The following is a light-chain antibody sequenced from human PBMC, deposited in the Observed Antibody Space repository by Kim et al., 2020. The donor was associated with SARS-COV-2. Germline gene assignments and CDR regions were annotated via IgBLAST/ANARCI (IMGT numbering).Light chain of an antibody. Sequence: SYELTQPPSVSVSPGQTTSITCSGNNLGDKFACWYQQKPGQSPVLVIYQDNKRPSGIPERFSGSNSGNTATLTISGTQAMDEADYYCQALDTTAWVFGTGTKVTVL. V-gene: IGLV3-1*01. CDR3: QALDTTAWV. J-gene: IGLJ1*01. CDR1: NLGDKF. CDR2: QDN.